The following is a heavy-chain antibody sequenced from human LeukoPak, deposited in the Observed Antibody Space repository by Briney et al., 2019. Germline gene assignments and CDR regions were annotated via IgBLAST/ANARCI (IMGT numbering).Heavy chain of an antibody. J-gene: IGHJ4*02. V-gene: IGHV3-23*01. Sequence: PGGSLRLSCAASGFTFSSHAMSWVRQAPGKGLEWVSAISVSGDKTYYADSVKGRFTISRDNSKNTLYLQMDSLRAEDTAVYYCAKPYSTSVQRYFDYWGEGTLVTVSS. D-gene: IGHD2-2*01. CDR2: ISVSGDKT. CDR3: AKPYSTSVQRYFDY. CDR1: GFTFSSHA.